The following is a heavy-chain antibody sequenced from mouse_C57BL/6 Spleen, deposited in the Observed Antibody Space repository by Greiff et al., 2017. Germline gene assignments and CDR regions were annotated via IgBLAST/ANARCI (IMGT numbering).Heavy chain of an antibody. CDR1: GYTFTDHT. D-gene: IGHD2-4*01. CDR3: ARSYYDYDGDAMDY. V-gene: IGHV1-78*01. Sequence: VKLQESDAELVKPGASVKISCKVSGYTFTDHTIHWMKQRPEQGLEWIGYIYPRDGSTKYNEKFKGKATLTADTSSSTAYMQLNSLTSEDSAVYFCARSYYDYDGDAMDYWGQGTSVTVSS. CDR2: IYPRDGST. J-gene: IGHJ4*01.